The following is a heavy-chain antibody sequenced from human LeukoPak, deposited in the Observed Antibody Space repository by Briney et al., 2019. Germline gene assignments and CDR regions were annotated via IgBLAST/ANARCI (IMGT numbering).Heavy chain of an antibody. CDR3: ARTSSTWYGGVGDY. J-gene: IGHJ4*02. CDR1: GYTFTSYG. Sequence: GASVKVSCKASGYTFTSYGTSWVRQAPGQGLEYMGWISAYNGNTKNAQNLQGRVTMTTDTSTSTAYMELRSLRSDDTAVYYCARTSSTWYGGVGDYWGQGTLVTVSS. D-gene: IGHD6-13*01. CDR2: ISAYNGNT. V-gene: IGHV1-18*01.